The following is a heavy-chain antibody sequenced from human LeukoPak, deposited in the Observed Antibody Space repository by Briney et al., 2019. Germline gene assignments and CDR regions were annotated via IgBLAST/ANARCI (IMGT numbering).Heavy chain of an antibody. Sequence: SETLSLTCTVSGGSISSYYWSWIRQPAGKGLEWIGRIYTSGSTNYNPSLKSRVTMSVDTFKNQFSLKLSSVTAADTAVYYCARDGSSGWYRYFDYWGQGTLVTVSS. CDR1: GGSISSYY. J-gene: IGHJ4*02. V-gene: IGHV4-4*07. CDR2: IYTSGST. CDR3: ARDGSSGWYRYFDY. D-gene: IGHD6-19*01.